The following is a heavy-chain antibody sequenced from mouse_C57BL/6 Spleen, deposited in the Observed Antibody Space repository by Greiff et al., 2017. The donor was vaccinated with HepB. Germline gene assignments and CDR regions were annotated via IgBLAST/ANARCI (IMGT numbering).Heavy chain of an antibody. CDR3: ARSYGSTYYFDY. D-gene: IGHD1-1*01. CDR1: GYTFTSYG. J-gene: IGHJ2*01. Sequence: QVQLQQSGAELARPGASVKLSCKASGYTFTSYGISWVKQSTGQGLEWIGEIYPRSGNTYYNEKFKGKATLTADKSSSTAYMKLRSLTSEDSAVYFCARSYGSTYYFDYWGQGTTLTVSS. V-gene: IGHV1-81*01. CDR2: IYPRSGNT.